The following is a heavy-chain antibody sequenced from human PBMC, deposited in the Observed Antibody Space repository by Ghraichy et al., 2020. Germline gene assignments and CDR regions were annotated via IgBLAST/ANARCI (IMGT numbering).Heavy chain of an antibody. CDR1: GFTFSSYS. D-gene: IGHD4-23*01. J-gene: IGHJ3*02. CDR2: ISSSSSTI. CDR3: ARGPGVVTSGDAFDI. Sequence: GGSLRLSCAASGFTFSSYSMNWVRQAPGKGLEWVSYISSSSSTIYYADSVKGRFTISRDNAKNSLYLQMNSLRDEDTAVYYCARGPGVVTSGDAFDIWGQGTMVTVSS. V-gene: IGHV3-48*02.